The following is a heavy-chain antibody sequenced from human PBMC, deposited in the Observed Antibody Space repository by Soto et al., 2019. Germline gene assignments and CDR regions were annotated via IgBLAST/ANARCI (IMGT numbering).Heavy chain of an antibody. Sequence: QVQLVESGGGVVQPGRSLRLSCAASGFTFSSYGMHWVRQAPGXGLEWVAVIWYDGSNKYYADSVKGRFTISRDNSKNTLYLQMNSLRAEDTAVYYCGGRYCSGGSCEYWGQGTLVTVSS. CDR1: GFTFSSYG. D-gene: IGHD2-15*01. V-gene: IGHV3-33*01. CDR3: GGRYCSGGSCEY. CDR2: IWYDGSNK. J-gene: IGHJ4*02.